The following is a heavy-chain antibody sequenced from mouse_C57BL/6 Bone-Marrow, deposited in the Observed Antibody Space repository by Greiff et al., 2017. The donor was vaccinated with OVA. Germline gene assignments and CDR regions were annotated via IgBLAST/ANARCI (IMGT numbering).Heavy chain of an antibody. J-gene: IGHJ4*01. CDR1: GFTFSSYA. Sequence: DVQLVESGGGLVKPGGSLKLSCAASGFTFSSYAMSWVRQTPEKRLEWVATISDGGSYTYYPDNVKGRFTISRDNAKNNLYLQMSHLKSEDTAMYYCARESTTVGARDYAMDYWGQGTSVTVSS. CDR3: ARESTTVGARDYAMDY. CDR2: ISDGGSYT. D-gene: IGHD1-1*01. V-gene: IGHV5-4*01.